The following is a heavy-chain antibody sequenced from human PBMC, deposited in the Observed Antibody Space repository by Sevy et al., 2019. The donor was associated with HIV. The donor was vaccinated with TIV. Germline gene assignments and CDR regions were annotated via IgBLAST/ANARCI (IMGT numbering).Heavy chain of an antibody. D-gene: IGHD6-6*01. CDR3: ARRSSSASGDYTIDV. Sequence: ASVKVSCKASGGTFSTFGVSWVRQAPGQGLQWMGGIIPIFGSTNYAQLFQDRVTITANELTSTAYMELSSLRFEDTAVYYCARRSSSASGDYTIDVWGQGTTVTVSS. J-gene: IGHJ6*02. V-gene: IGHV1-69*13. CDR1: GGTFSTFG. CDR2: IIPIFGST.